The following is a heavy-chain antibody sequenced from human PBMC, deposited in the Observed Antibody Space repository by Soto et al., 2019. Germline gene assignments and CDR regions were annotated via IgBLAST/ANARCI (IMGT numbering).Heavy chain of an antibody. V-gene: IGHV4-34*01. J-gene: IGHJ4*02. Sequence: QVQLQQWGAGLLKPSETLSLTCAVYGGSFSTDYWSWIRQPPGKGLEWIGEINPSGGTNNNPSLKSRVTISVATSKNQFSLKLSSGTAADTAVYYCARVLAARASRDFDYWGQGTLVTVSS. CDR3: ARVLAARASRDFDY. D-gene: IGHD6-6*01. CDR1: GGSFSTDY. CDR2: INPSGGT.